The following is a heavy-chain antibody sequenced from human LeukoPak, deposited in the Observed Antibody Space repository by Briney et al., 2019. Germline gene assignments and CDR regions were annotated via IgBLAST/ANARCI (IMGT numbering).Heavy chain of an antibody. D-gene: IGHD1-26*01. Sequence: AGGSLRLSCAASGFTFRSYSMNWVRQAPGKGLEWVSSISSSSSYIYYVDSVKGRFTISRDNAKNSLYLQMNSLRAEDTAVYYCARGPVVVGTLGGFDPWGQGTLVTVSS. CDR2: ISSSSSYI. J-gene: IGHJ5*02. V-gene: IGHV3-21*01. CDR1: GFTFRSYS. CDR3: ARGPVVVGTLGGFDP.